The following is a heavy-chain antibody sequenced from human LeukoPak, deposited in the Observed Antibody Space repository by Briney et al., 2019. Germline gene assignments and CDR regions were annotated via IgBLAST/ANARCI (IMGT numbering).Heavy chain of an antibody. CDR2: IYTSGST. CDR3: ARERERGRRGSYFRTNAFDI. CDR1: GGSISSGSYY. Sequence: SETLSLTCTVSGGSISSGSYYWSWIRQPAGKGLEWIGRIYTSGSTNYNPSLKSRVTISVDTSKNQFSLKLSSVTAADTAVYYCARERERGRRGSYFRTNAFDIWGQGTMVTVSS. J-gene: IGHJ3*02. V-gene: IGHV4-61*02. D-gene: IGHD1-26*01.